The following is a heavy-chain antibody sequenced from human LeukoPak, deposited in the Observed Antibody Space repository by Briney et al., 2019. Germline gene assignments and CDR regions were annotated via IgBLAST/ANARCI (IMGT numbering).Heavy chain of an antibody. Sequence: PSETLSLTCAVYGGSFSGHYWCWIRQPPGKGLEWIGEINHSGSTNYNPSLKSRVTISVDTSKNQFALKLSSVTAADTDVWYCARLFVYSGWCAYYYYYYSMYVWGQGTTVTVSS. V-gene: IGHV4-34*01. J-gene: IGHJ6*02. CDR1: GGSFSGHY. D-gene: IGHD6-19*01. CDR3: ARLFVYSGWCAYYYYYYSMYV. CDR2: INHSGST.